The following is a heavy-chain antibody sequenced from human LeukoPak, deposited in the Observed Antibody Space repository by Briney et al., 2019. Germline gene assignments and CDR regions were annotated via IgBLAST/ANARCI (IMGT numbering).Heavy chain of an antibody. CDR3: AASKLEPRGWFDP. CDR1: GGSISRYY. V-gene: IGHV4-59*08. D-gene: IGHD1-1*01. CDR2: IFYTGST. Sequence: PSETLSLTCTVSGGSISRYYWSWIRQPPGKGLEWIGYIFYTGSTNYNPSLRSRVTLSVDTSKNQFSLRLSSVTAADTAVYYCAASKLEPRGWFDPWGQGILVTVSS. J-gene: IGHJ5*02.